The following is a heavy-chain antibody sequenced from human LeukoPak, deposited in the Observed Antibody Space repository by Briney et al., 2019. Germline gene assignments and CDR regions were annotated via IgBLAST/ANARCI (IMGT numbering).Heavy chain of an antibody. D-gene: IGHD6-6*01. Sequence: GASVKVSCKAPGGTFSSYTISWVRQAPGQGLEWMGRIIPILGIANYAQKFQGRVTITADKSTSTAYMELSSLRSEDTAVYYCARSYSSSSRDYWGQGTLVTVSS. CDR2: IIPILGIA. V-gene: IGHV1-69*02. CDR3: ARSYSSSSRDY. CDR1: GGTFSSYT. J-gene: IGHJ4*02.